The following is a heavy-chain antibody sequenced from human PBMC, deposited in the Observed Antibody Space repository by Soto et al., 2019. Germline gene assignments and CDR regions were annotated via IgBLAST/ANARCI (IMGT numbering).Heavy chain of an antibody. D-gene: IGHD6-13*01. J-gene: IGHJ4*02. Sequence: GGSLRLSCTASGFTFSSYAMSWVRQAPGKGLEWVSTINNNGATTYYADSLKGRFSISRDNSRNTLFLQIDSLGDEDTAVYYCARDRKSSSFFRGGDYWGQGTRVTVSS. CDR1: GFTFSSYA. CDR3: ARDRKSSSFFRGGDY. V-gene: IGHV3-23*01. CDR2: INNNGATT.